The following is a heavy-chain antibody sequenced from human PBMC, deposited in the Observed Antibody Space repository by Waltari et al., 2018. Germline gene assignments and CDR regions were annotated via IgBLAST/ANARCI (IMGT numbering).Heavy chain of an antibody. CDR3: STRSFGVVNAFDI. D-gene: IGHD3-3*01. J-gene: IGHJ3*02. CDR1: AHPFTDYS. CDR2: IDPEDGET. Sequence: EVQLIQSGAEVKKPGATVKISCKASAHPFTDYSIHWVQQAPGKGLVWMGLIDPEDGETVYAENFQGRVTITADRSTDTVYMELSSVRSEDTAVYYCSTRSFGVVNAFDIWGQGTMVIVSS. V-gene: IGHV1-69-2*01.